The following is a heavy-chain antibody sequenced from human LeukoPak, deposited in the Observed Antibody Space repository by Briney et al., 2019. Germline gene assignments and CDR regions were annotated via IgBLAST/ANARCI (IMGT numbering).Heavy chain of an antibody. J-gene: IGHJ4*02. CDR3: ARVPNPYYDSSGYYIDY. CDR2: INPNSGGT. D-gene: IGHD3-22*01. V-gene: IGHV1-2*04. CDR1: GYTFTGYY. Sequence: ASVKVSCKASGYTFTGYYMHWVRQAPGQGLEWMGWINPNSGGTNYAQKFQGWVTMTRDTSISTAYMELSRLRSDDTAVYYCARVPNPYYDSSGYYIDYWGQGTLVTVSS.